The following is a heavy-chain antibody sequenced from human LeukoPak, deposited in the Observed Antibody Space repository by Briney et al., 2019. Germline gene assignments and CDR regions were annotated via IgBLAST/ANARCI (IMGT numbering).Heavy chain of an antibody. J-gene: IGHJ3*02. CDR1: GDSISNNY. V-gene: IGHV3-23*01. D-gene: IGHD3-10*01. CDR2: ISGSGGST. Sequence: ETLSLTCAVSGDSISNNYLWRWVRQAPGKGLEWVSAISGSGGSTYYADSVKGRFTISRDNSKNTLYLQMNSLRAEDTAVYYCAKDRVVGKVGLGAFDIWGQGTMVTVSS. CDR3: AKDRVVGKVGLGAFDI.